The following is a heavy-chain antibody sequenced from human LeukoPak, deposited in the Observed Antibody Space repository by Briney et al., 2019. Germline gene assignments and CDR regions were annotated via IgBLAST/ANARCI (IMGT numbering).Heavy chain of an antibody. Sequence: GASVKVSCKTSGYTLTGYYLHWVRQAPGQGLEWMGWINPNSGGTNYAQKFQARVSMTRDTSTSTVYMELSSLRSEDTAVYYCAVIYSSSWRDYWGQGTLVTVSS. J-gene: IGHJ4*02. CDR2: INPNSGGT. V-gene: IGHV1-2*02. D-gene: IGHD6-13*01. CDR1: GYTLTGYY. CDR3: AVIYSSSWRDY.